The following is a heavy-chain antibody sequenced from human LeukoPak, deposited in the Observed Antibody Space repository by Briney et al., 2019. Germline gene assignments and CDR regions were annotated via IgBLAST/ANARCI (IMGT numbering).Heavy chain of an antibody. V-gene: IGHV4-34*01. CDR3: ARFSSGWSMPYYYYGMDV. Sequence: SETLSLTSAVYGGSFSGYYWSWIRQPPGKGLEWIGEINHSGSTNYNPSLKSRVTISVDTSKNQFSLKLSSVTAADTAVYYCARFSSGWSMPYYYYGMDVWGQGTTVTVSS. CDR1: GGSFSGYY. J-gene: IGHJ6*02. D-gene: IGHD6-19*01. CDR2: INHSGST.